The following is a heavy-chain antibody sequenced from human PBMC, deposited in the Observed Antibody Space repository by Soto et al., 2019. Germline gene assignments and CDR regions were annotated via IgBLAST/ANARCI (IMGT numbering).Heavy chain of an antibody. CDR1: GFTFSSYS. V-gene: IGHV3-21*01. Sequence: SGGSLRLSCAASGFTFSSYSMNWVRQAPGKGLEWVSSISSSSSYIYYADSVKGRFTISRDNAKNSLYLQMNSLRAEDTAVYYCARADYDFWSGYYRGNWFDPWGQGTLVTVSS. CDR3: ARADYDFWSGYYRGNWFDP. J-gene: IGHJ5*02. D-gene: IGHD3-3*01. CDR2: ISSSSSYI.